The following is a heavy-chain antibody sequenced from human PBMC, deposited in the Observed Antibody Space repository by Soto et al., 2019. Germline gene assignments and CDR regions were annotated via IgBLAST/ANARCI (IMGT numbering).Heavy chain of an antibody. CDR1: GFTFSTNA. V-gene: IGHV3-23*01. CDR2: ISGSGGST. D-gene: IGHD3-16*01. J-gene: IGHJ4*02. CDR3: ARHGGTPDLYFDY. Sequence: GGSLRLSCVVSGFTFSTNAMSWVRQAPRKGLEWVSAISGSGGSTYYADSVKGRFTISRDNAKNSLYLQMSSLRAEDTALYYCARHGGTPDLYFDYWGQGIPVTVSS.